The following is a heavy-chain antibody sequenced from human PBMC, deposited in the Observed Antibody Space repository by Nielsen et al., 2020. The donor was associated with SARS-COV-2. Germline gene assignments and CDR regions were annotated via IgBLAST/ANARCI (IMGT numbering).Heavy chain of an antibody. CDR2: IIPIFGTA. D-gene: IGHD3-22*01. J-gene: IGHJ4*02. CDR1: GGTFSSYA. Sequence: SVKVSCKASGGTFSSYAISWVRQAPGQGLEWMGGIIPIFGTANYAQKFQGRVTITADKSTSTAYMELSSLRSEDTAVYYCARFSRYYYDSSGYPANFDYWGQGTLVTSPQ. V-gene: IGHV1-69*06. CDR3: ARFSRYYYDSSGYPANFDY.